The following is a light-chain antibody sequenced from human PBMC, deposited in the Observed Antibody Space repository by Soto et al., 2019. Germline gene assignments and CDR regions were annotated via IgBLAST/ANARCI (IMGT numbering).Light chain of an antibody. Sequence: QSVLRQTPSASGSPGQSVTISCTGTSSDIGAYDYVSWYQQHPGKVPRLMIYEVTKRPSGVPDRFSASKSGNTASLTVSGLQAEDEADYYCSSHGGANNFYVFGTGTKVTVL. V-gene: IGLV2-8*01. CDR3: SSHGGANNFYV. CDR2: EVT. J-gene: IGLJ1*01. CDR1: SSDIGAYDY.